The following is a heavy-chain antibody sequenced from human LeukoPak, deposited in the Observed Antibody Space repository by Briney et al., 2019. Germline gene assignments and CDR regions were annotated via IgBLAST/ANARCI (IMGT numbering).Heavy chain of an antibody. Sequence: GGSLRLSCAASGFIFSSYGMHWVRQALGKGLEWVAVISYDGSNKYYADSVKGRFTISRANSKNTLYLQMNSLRVEDTAVYYCAKDRAGYGDAFDIWGQGTMVTVSS. CDR1: GFIFSSYG. CDR2: ISYDGSNK. V-gene: IGHV3-30*18. CDR3: AKDRAGYGDAFDI. J-gene: IGHJ3*02. D-gene: IGHD5-18*01.